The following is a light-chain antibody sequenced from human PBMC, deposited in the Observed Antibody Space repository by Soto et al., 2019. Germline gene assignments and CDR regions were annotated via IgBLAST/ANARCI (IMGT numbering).Light chain of an antibody. J-gene: IGLJ1*01. CDR2: DVT. V-gene: IGLV2-14*01. Sequence: SVLTQPASVSGSPGQSITISCTGTSSDVGGYIYVSWYQQHPGKAPKLMIYDVTSRPSGVSYRFSGSKSGNTASLTISGLQAEDEAAYYRSSYTSNSTIAVFGNGTKVTVL. CDR3: SSYTSNSTIAV. CDR1: SSDVGGYIY.